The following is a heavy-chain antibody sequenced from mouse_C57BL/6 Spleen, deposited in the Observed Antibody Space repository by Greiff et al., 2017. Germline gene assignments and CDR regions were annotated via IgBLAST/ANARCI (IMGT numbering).Heavy chain of an antibody. CDR1: GFTFSDAW. Sequence: EVQGVESGGGLVQPGGSMKLSCAASGFTFSDAWMDWVRQSPEKGLEWVSEIRNKANNHATYSAESVKGRFTISRDDSKSSVYLQMNSLRAEDTGIYYCTRGGFDYWGQGTTLTVSS. D-gene: IGHD1-1*02. V-gene: IGHV6-6*01. CDR3: TRGGFDY. J-gene: IGHJ2*01. CDR2: IRNKANNHAT.